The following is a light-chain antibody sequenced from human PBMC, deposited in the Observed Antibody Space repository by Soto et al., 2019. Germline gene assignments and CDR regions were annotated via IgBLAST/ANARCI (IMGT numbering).Light chain of an antibody. V-gene: IGKV1-39*01. Sequence: DIQMTQSPSSLSASVGDIVTITCRSSQSISTYVNWYQHNPGRAPNLLIYGASILQTGVPSKFSGSGSGTDFTLTIDSLQPEDFATYYCQQTYTYRTFGQGTKVEI. CDR1: QSISTY. CDR3: QQTYTYRT. CDR2: GAS. J-gene: IGKJ1*01.